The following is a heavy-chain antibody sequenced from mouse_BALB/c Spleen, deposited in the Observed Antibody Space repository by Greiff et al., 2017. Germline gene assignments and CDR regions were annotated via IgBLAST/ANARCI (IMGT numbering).Heavy chain of an antibody. CDR3: ARDLYYRYEDYAMDY. CDR1: GYSITSGYY. Sequence: VQLKESGPGLVKPSQSLSLTCSVTGYSITSGYYWNWIRQFPGNKLEWMGYISYDGSNNYNPSLKNRISITRDTSKNQFFLKLNSVTTEDTATYYCARDLYYRYEDYAMDYWGQGTSVTVSS. CDR2: ISYDGSN. D-gene: IGHD2-14*01. V-gene: IGHV3-6*02. J-gene: IGHJ4*01.